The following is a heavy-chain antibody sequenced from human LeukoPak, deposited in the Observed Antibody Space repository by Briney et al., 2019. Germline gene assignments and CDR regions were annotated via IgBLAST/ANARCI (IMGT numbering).Heavy chain of an antibody. CDR2: IYYSGST. Sequence: KSSETLPLTCTVSGGSISSSSYYWGWIRQPPGKGLEWIRSIYYSGSTYYNPSLKSRVTISVDTSKNQFSLKLSSVTAADTAVYYCASSTIYGSGSYYTDPFDYWGQGTLVTVSS. J-gene: IGHJ4*02. CDR1: GGSISSSSYY. V-gene: IGHV4-39*01. CDR3: ASSTIYGSGSYYTDPFDY. D-gene: IGHD3-10*01.